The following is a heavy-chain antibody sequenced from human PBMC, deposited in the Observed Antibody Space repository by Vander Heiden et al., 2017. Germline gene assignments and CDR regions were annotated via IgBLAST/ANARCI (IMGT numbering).Heavy chain of an antibody. J-gene: IGHJ4*02. CDR2: INIDGSST. Sequence: DVQLVESGGGLVQPGGSLRLSCAASGFTFSSCWMHWVRQAPGKGLVWVSRINIDGSSTNYADSVKGRFIISRDNAKNTLYLQMDSLRAEDTAVYYCARVVYGGNLRAVDYWGQGTMVTVSS. CDR3: ARVVYGGNLRAVDY. D-gene: IGHD4-17*01. V-gene: IGHV3-74*01. CDR1: GFTFSSCW.